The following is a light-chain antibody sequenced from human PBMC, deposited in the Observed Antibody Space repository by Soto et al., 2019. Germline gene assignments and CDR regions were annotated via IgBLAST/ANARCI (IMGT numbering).Light chain of an antibody. CDR1: SSNIGGNT. CDR2: INN. J-gene: IGLJ1*01. Sequence: QTVVTQPPSASGTPGQRVTISCSGSSSNIGGNTVSWYQQLPGTAPKLLIYINNQRPSGVPDRFSGSKSGTSASLAISGLQSEDEADYYCAAWDDSLSYVFGTGTKLTVL. V-gene: IGLV1-44*01. CDR3: AAWDDSLSYV.